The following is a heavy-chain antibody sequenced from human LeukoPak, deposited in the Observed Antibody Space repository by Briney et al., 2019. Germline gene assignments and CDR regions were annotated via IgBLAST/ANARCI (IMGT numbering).Heavy chain of an antibody. J-gene: IGHJ4*02. Sequence: PGGSLRLSCAASGFRFSDHAMSWVRQAPGKGLEWVSSISGSGGTTYYADSVKGRFTISRDNPNNTLDLQMNSLTAEDTAVYYCAKGPVAVAGYYFDHWGQGTLVTVSS. CDR1: GFRFSDHA. D-gene: IGHD6-19*01. V-gene: IGHV3-23*01. CDR3: AKGPVAVAGYYFDH. CDR2: ISGSGGTT.